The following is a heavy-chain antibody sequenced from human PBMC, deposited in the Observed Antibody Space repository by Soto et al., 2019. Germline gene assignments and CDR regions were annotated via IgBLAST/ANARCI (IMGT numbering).Heavy chain of an antibody. D-gene: IGHD1-1*01. J-gene: IGHJ3*01. CDR1: GGSVSSGSYY. Sequence: QVQLQESGPGLVKPSETLSLTCTVSGGSVSSGSYYWSWIRRPPGKGLEWIGYIYYSGSTNYNPYLKSRVTISVDSSKNRFPLKLGSVTAADTAVYYCARDSHWNVQASHIYFWGQGRMVTVAS. CDR2: IYYSGST. V-gene: IGHV4-61*01. CDR3: ARDSHWNVQASHIYF.